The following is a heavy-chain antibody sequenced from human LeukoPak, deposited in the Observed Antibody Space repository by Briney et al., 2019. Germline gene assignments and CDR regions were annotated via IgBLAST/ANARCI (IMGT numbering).Heavy chain of an antibody. Sequence: GGSLRLSCTASGFTFSGAWMSWVRQTPGKGLEWVANIKQDGSEKYYVDSVKGRFTISRDNAKNSLYLHMNSLRAEDTAVYYCARDKDVGATLLVYWGQGTLVTVSS. V-gene: IGHV3-7*01. D-gene: IGHD1-26*01. CDR1: GFTFSGAW. CDR2: IKQDGSEK. CDR3: ARDKDVGATLLVY. J-gene: IGHJ4*02.